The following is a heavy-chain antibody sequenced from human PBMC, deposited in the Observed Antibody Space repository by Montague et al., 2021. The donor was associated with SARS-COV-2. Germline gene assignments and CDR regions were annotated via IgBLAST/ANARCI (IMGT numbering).Heavy chain of an antibody. V-gene: IGHV4-31*02. J-gene: IGHJ3*02. D-gene: IGHD2-15*01. CDR3: ARDTGISGAFDI. Sequence: TYYNPSLKSRVTISVDTSKNQFSLKLSSVTAADTAVYYCARDTGISGAFDIWGQGTMVTVVS. CDR2: T.